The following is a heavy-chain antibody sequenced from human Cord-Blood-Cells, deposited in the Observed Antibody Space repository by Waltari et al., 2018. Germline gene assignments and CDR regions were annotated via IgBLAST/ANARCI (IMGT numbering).Heavy chain of an antibody. CDR1: GVAISTYY. V-gene: IGHV4-4*07. CDR2: IYTSGST. Sequence: QVQLQDQGPVLVKPSETLSLTCTGSGVAISTYYWSWIRQPAGKGLEWIGRIYTSGSTNYNPSLESRVTMSVDTSKNQFSLKLSSVTAADTAVYYCARDPTWSDAFDIWGQGTMVTVSS. D-gene: IGHD2-8*02. CDR3: ARDPTWSDAFDI. J-gene: IGHJ3*02.